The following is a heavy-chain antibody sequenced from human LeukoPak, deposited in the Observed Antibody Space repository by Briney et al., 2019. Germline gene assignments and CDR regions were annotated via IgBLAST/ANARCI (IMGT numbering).Heavy chain of an antibody. Sequence: GGSLRLSCAASGFTFSSYWMSWVRQAPGKGLEWVANIKQDGSDKYYVDSVKGRFTISRDNAKNSLYLQMNSLRAEDTAVYYCAKGSSGWYFDYWGQGTLVTVSS. J-gene: IGHJ4*02. V-gene: IGHV3-7*02. D-gene: IGHD6-19*01. CDR3: AKGSSGWYFDY. CDR2: IKQDGSDK. CDR1: GFTFSSYW.